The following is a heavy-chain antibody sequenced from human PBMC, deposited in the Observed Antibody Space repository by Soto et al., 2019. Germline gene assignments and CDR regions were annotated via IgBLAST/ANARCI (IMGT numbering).Heavy chain of an antibody. CDR1: AGSISSGGYY. Sequence: KSSETLSLTXTLSAGSISSGGYYWSWIRQHPGKGLEWIGYIYYSGSTYYNPSLKSRVTISVDTSKNQFSLKLSSVTAADTAVYYCARDKIPGLLDYYYGMDVWGQGTTVTVSS. CDR3: ARDKIPGLLDYYYGMDV. CDR2: IYYSGST. D-gene: IGHD1-26*01. J-gene: IGHJ6*02. V-gene: IGHV4-31*02.